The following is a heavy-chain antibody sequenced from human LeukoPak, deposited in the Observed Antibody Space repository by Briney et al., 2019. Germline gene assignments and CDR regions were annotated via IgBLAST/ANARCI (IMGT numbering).Heavy chain of an antibody. D-gene: IGHD5-24*01. CDR2: IYPGDSDT. J-gene: IGHJ4*02. V-gene: IGHV5-51*01. CDR3: ARLRDGYKSPRGFDY. Sequence: GESPKISCKGSGYSFTSYWIGWVRQMPGKGLEWMGIIYPGDSDTRYSPSFQGQVTISADKSISTAYLQWSSLKASDTAMYYCARLRDGYKSPRGFDYWGQGTLVTVSS. CDR1: GYSFTSYW.